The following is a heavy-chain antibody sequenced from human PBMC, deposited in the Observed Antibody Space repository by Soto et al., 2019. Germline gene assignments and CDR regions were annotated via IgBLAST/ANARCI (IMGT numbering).Heavy chain of an antibody. D-gene: IGHD2-15*01. J-gene: IGHJ6*03. CDR2: IYYSGST. CDR1: GGSISSYD. Sequence: SETLSLTCTVSGGSISSYDWSWIRQPPGKGLEWIGYIYYSGSTNYNPSLKSRVTISVDTSKNQFSLKLSSVTAADTAVYYCASGVAATYYYYYYMDVWGKGTTVTVSS. CDR3: ASGVAATYYYYYYMDV. V-gene: IGHV4-59*01.